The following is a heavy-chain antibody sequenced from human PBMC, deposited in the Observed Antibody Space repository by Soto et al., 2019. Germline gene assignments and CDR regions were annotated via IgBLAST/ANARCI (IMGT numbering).Heavy chain of an antibody. CDR2: ISRSSTGI. J-gene: IGHJ6*02. D-gene: IGHD3-10*01. V-gene: IGHV3-48*02. CDR1: GFTFSLYS. Sequence: EVQLVESGGGLVQPGGSLRLSCAASGFTFSLYSMSWVRQAPGKGLEWVSYISRSSTGIHYADSVKGRFTISRDDATNSRQLQINSLRDGDTAMYYCARAVTWGLDVWGQGTTVSISS. CDR3: ARAVTWGLDV.